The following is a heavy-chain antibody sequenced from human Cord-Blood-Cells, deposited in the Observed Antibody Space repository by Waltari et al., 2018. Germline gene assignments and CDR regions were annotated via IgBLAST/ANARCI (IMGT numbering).Heavy chain of an antibody. CDR2: IYHSGST. Sequence: QVQLQESGPGLVKPSGTLSLTCAVSGGSISSSNWWSWVRRPPGKGLEWIGEIYHSGSTNYNPSLKSRVTISVDKSKNQFSLKLSSVTAADTAVYYCASHGSGDYYYYYGMDVWGQGTTVTVSS. V-gene: IGHV4-4*02. CDR3: ASHGSGDYYYYYGMDV. CDR1: GGSISSSNW. D-gene: IGHD4-17*01. J-gene: IGHJ6*02.